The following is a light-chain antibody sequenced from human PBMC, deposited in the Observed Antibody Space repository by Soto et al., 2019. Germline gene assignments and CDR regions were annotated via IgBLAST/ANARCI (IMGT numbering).Light chain of an antibody. CDR3: QQYGSSPYT. CDR2: GAS. V-gene: IGKV3-20*01. Sequence: EIVLTQSPGTLSLSPGERATLSCRASQSVRSSYLAWYQQKTGQAPRRLIYGASSSATGLPYSFPGSGSGTDCTLTISRLEPEDFSVYYCQQYGSSPYTFGQGTKLEIK. CDR1: QSVRSSY. J-gene: IGKJ2*01.